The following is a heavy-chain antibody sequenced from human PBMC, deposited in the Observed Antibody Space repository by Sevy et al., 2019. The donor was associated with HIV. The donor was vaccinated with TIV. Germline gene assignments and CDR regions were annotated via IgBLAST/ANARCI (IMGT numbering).Heavy chain of an antibody. J-gene: IGHJ4*02. CDR2: FDPEDGET. Sequence: ASVKVSCKVSGYTLTELSMHWVRQAPGKGLEWMGGFDPEDGETIYAQKFQGRVTMTEDTSTDTAYMELSSLRSEDTAVYYCATDQGALGWELLPLGFHYWGQGTLVTVSS. CDR1: GYTLTELS. V-gene: IGHV1-24*01. CDR3: ATDQGALGWELLPLGFHY. D-gene: IGHD1-26*01.